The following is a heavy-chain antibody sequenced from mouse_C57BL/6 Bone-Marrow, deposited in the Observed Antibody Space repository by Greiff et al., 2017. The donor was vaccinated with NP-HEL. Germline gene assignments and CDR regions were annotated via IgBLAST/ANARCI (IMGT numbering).Heavy chain of an antibody. V-gene: IGHV1-26*01. J-gene: IGHJ4*01. CDR1: GYTFTDYY. D-gene: IGHD2-2*01. Sequence: VQLQQSGPELVKPGASVKISCKASGYTFTDYYMNWVKQSHGKSLEWIGDINPNNGGTSYNQKFKGKATLTVDKSSSTAYMELRSLTSEDSAVYYCARWGYYGYDGYAMDYWGQGTSVTVSS. CDR2: INPNNGGT. CDR3: ARWGYYGYDGYAMDY.